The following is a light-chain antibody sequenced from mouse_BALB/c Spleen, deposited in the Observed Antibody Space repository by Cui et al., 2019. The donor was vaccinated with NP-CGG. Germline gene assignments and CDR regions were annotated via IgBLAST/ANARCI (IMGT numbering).Light chain of an antibody. CDR3: ALWYSNHWV. CDR1: TGAVTTSNY. V-gene: IGLV1*01. J-gene: IGLJ1*01. CDR2: GTH. Sequence: AVVTHESSLTTSPGETVTLTCRSSTGAVTTSNYANWVQEKPDHLFTGLIGGTHNRAPGVPARFSGSLIGDKAALTITGAQTEDEAIYFCALWYSNHWVFGGGTKLTVL.